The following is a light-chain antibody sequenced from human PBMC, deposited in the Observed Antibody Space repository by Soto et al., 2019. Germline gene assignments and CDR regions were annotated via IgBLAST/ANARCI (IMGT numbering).Light chain of an antibody. CDR1: CSDVGAYNS. V-gene: IGLV2-23*01. Sequence: QSALAQPASVSGSPGQSITISCTGTCSDVGAYNSVSWYQQHPHKAPQVIIYKGSQRPSGVSNRFSGSTSGNAASLTISGLQADDEADYFCCSSAPESTYVFGTGTKLTVL. CDR3: CSSAPESTYV. CDR2: KGS. J-gene: IGLJ1*01.